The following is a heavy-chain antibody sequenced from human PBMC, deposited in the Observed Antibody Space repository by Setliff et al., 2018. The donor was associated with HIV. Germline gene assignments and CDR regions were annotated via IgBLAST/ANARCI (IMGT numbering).Heavy chain of an antibody. CDR2: ISAYNGNT. Sequence: ASVKVSCKASGYTFTSYGISWVRQAPGQGLEWMGWISAYNGNTNYAQKLQGRVTMTTDTSTSTACMELRSLRSDDTAVYYCARDSDIAAAGPSDYWGQGTLVTVSS. D-gene: IGHD6-13*01. CDR3: ARDSDIAAAGPSDY. CDR1: GYTFTSYG. J-gene: IGHJ4*02. V-gene: IGHV1-18*01.